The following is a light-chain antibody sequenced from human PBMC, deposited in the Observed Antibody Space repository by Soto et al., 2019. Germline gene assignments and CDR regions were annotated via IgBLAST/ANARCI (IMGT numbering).Light chain of an antibody. V-gene: IGLV1-44*01. CDR2: TNN. Sequence: QSVLTQPPSASGTPGQRITISCYGSSSNIESRSVNWYQQVPGTAPKLLINTNNQRPSGVPDRFSGSKSGASASLAISGLQSEDEATYYCATWDDSRKGVFGTGTKATV. J-gene: IGLJ1*01. CDR3: ATWDDSRKGV. CDR1: SSNIESRS.